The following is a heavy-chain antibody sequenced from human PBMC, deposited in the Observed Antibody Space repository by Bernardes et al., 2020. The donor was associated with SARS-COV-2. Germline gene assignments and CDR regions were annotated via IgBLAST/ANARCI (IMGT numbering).Heavy chain of an antibody. Sequence: ASVKDSCKVSGYTLTELSMHWVRQAPGKGLEWMGGFDPEDGETIYAQKFQGRVTMTEDTSTDTAYMELSSLRSEDTAVYYCATAAPVGTPDWFDPWGQGTLVTVSS. V-gene: IGHV1-24*01. CDR3: ATAAPVGTPDWFDP. J-gene: IGHJ5*02. D-gene: IGHD1-26*01. CDR1: GYTLTELS. CDR2: FDPEDGET.